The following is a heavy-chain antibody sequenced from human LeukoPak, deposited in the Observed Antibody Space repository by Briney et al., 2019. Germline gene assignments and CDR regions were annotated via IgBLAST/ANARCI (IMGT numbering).Heavy chain of an antibody. CDR2: IYTSGST. J-gene: IGHJ3*02. CDR1: GGSISSYY. Sequence: PSETLSLTCTVSGGSISSYYWSWIRQPAGKGLEWIGRIYTSGSTNYNPSLKSRVTMSVDTSKNQFSLKLSSVTAADTAVYYCARVSSDYGGNSAFDIWGQGTMVTVSS. V-gene: IGHV4-4*07. D-gene: IGHD4-23*01. CDR3: ARVSSDYGGNSAFDI.